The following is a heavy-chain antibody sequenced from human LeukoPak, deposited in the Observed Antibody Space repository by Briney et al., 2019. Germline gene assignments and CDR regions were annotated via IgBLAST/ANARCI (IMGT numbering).Heavy chain of an antibody. CDR1: GGSISSSSYY. V-gene: IGHV4-39*01. D-gene: IGHD4-17*01. J-gene: IGHJ4*02. Sequence: SETLSLTCTVSGGSISSSSYYWGWIRQPPGKGLEWIGSIYYSGSTYYNPSLKSRVTISVDTSKNQFSLKLSSVTAADTAVYYCARGPYGDFTPFDYWGQGTLVTVSS. CDR3: ARGPYGDFTPFDY. CDR2: IYYSGST.